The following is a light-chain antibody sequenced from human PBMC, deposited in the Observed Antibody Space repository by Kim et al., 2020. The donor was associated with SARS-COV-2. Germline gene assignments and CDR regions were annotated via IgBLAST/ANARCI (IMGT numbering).Light chain of an antibody. Sequence: QSALTQPPSASGSPGQSVTISCTGTSNDIGHYNYVSWYQQNPGKAPKLIIYEVTKRPSGVPDRFSGSKSGNTASLIVSGLQAEDEADYYCSSYGGNNDLVFGGGTQLTVL. V-gene: IGLV2-8*01. J-gene: IGLJ2*01. CDR1: SNDIGHYNY. CDR2: EVT. CDR3: SSYGGNNDLV.